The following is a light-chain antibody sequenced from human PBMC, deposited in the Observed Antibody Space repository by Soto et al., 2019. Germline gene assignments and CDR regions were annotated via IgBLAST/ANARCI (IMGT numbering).Light chain of an antibody. Sequence: EIVMTQSPATLSVSQGETATLSCRASQSVNSNLAWYQQKPGQAPRLLISDASTRAAGLPARFSGSGSGTEFTLTISSLQSEDFAVYFCQQSNNWPKTFGQGTKV. CDR2: DAS. V-gene: IGKV3-15*01. CDR3: QQSNNWPKT. J-gene: IGKJ1*01. CDR1: QSVNSN.